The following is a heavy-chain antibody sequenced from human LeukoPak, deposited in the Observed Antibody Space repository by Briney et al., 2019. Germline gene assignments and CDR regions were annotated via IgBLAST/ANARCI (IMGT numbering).Heavy chain of an antibody. J-gene: IGHJ4*02. CDR3: ARDVFEGYDDY. CDR2: IKQDGSEK. Sequence: PEGSLRLSCAASGFTFSSYWMSWVRQAPGKGLEWVANIKQDGSEKYYVDSVKGRFTISRDNAKNSLYLQMNSLRAEDTAVYYCARDVFEGYDDYWGQGTLVTVSS. CDR1: GFTFSSYW. D-gene: IGHD5-12*01. V-gene: IGHV3-7*01.